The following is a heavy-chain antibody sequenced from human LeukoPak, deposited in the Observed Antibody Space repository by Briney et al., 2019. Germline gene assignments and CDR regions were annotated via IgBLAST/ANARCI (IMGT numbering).Heavy chain of an antibody. CDR3: ARAQPAPHLWFGAGADY. Sequence: PGGSLRLSCAASGFTFSSYSMNWVRQAPGKGLEWVSSISSSSSYIYYADSVKGRFTISRDNAKNSLYLQMNSLRAEDTAVYYCARAQPAPHLWFGAGADYWGQGTLVTVSS. D-gene: IGHD3-10*01. CDR2: ISSSSSYI. J-gene: IGHJ4*02. CDR1: GFTFSSYS. V-gene: IGHV3-21*01.